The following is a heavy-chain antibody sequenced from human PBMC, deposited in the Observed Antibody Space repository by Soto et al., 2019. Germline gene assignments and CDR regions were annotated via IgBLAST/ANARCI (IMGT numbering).Heavy chain of an antibody. J-gene: IGHJ3*02. CDR1: GYSFISYW. D-gene: IGHD2-15*01. CDR3: ARIMGYCRNHDCSWTFDI. CDR2: FYPGDSTS. V-gene: IGHV5-51*01. Sequence: GESLKISCKTSGYSFISYWVAWVRQKPGKGLEWMGTFYPGDSTSTYSPSFQGQVTISVDKSISTAYLHLSSLKASDTAMYYCARIMGYCRNHDCSWTFDIWGQGTTVTVSS.